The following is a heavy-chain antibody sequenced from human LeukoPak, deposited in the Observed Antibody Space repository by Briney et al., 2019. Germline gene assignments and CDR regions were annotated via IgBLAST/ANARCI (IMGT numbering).Heavy chain of an antibody. CDR1: GGSIGSYY. V-gene: IGHV4-59*08. CDR2: ISYGGTT. CDR3: ARHENDVVVVPGRPFVS. Sequence: SETLSLTCTVSGGSIGSYYWSWIRQSPGEGLEWIAYISYGGTTMYNLSLKSRVAISVDPSKNQMSLNLSSVTAADTAVYYCARHENDVVVVPGRPFVSWGQGTLVIVS. J-gene: IGHJ5*01. D-gene: IGHD2-2*01.